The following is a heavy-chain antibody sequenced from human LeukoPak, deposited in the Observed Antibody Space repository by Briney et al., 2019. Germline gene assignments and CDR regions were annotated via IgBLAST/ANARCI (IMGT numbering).Heavy chain of an antibody. J-gene: IGHJ5*02. Sequence: SETLSLTCTVSGGSISSSSYYWGWIRQPPGKGLEWIGSIYYNGNTHYNPSLKSRVTISLDTSKNQFFLKLTSVTAADTAVYYCVTEWPRRPRYDSSGFLVGIDPWGQGKLVTVSS. V-gene: IGHV4-39*07. CDR1: GGSISSSSYY. CDR3: VTEWPRRPRYDSSGFLVGIDP. D-gene: IGHD3-22*01. CDR2: IYYNGNT.